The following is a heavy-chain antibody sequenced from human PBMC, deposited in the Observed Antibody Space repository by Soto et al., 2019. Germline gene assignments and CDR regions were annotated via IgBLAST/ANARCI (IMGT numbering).Heavy chain of an antibody. CDR3: AKEDLWFGGTNWFDP. CDR2: ISGSGDKT. Sequence: GGSLRLSCAASGFTFSTYAMSWVRQAPGKGLEWVSGISGSGDKTYYAEFVKGRFTTSRDNPKNTLYLQMNSLRAGDTAVYYCAKEDLWFGGTNWFDPWGQGTLVTVSS. J-gene: IGHJ5*02. CDR1: GFTFSTYA. V-gene: IGHV3-23*01. D-gene: IGHD3-10*01.